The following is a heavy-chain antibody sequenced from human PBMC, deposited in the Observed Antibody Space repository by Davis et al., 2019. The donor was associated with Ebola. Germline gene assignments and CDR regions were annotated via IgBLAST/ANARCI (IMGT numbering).Heavy chain of an antibody. CDR2: IIPILGIA. V-gene: IGHV1-69*04. Sequence: SVKVSCKASGGTFSSYAISWVRQAPGQGLEWMGRIIPILGIANYAQKFQGSLTLTTDTSTSTVYMELRSLTSDDTAEYYCARGRNGGWDFDYWGQGTRVTVSS. D-gene: IGHD6-19*01. CDR1: GGTFSSYA. J-gene: IGHJ4*02. CDR3: ARGRNGGWDFDY.